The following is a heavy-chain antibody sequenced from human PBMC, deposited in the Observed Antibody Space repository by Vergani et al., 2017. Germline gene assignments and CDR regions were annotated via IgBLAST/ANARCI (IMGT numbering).Heavy chain of an antibody. Sequence: QVHLVESGGGVVQPGRSLRLSCVVSRFTSSYYGMHWVRQAPGKGLEWGAVISYDGTQKYYADSVKGRFTLSRDNSKSTLYLQMNSLRTEDTAVYYCATKSCGTPGCQIGYFREWGQGTLVTVSS. V-gene: IGHV3-30*03. CDR1: RFTSSYYG. D-gene: IGHD1-1*01. CDR3: ATKSCGTPGCQIGYFRE. J-gene: IGHJ1*01. CDR2: ISYDGTQK.